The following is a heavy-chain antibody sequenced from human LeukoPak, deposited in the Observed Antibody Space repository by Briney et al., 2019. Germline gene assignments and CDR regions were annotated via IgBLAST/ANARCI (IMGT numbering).Heavy chain of an antibody. Sequence: PGGSLRLSCAASGFTFSSYSMNWVRQAPGKGLEWVSSISSSSSYIYYADSVKGRFTISRDNAKNSLYLQMNSLRAEDTAVYYCARDLEVKRYFDWYNYYYYGMDVWGQGTTVTVSS. CDR1: GFTFSSYS. J-gene: IGHJ6*02. D-gene: IGHD3-9*01. V-gene: IGHV3-21*01. CDR2: ISSSSSYI. CDR3: ARDLEVKRYFDWYNYYYYGMDV.